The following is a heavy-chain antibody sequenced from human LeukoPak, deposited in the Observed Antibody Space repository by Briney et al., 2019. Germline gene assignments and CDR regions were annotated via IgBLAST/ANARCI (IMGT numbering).Heavy chain of an antibody. CDR1: GYSFTTNW. CDR3: ARQGASGTYSYYYSMDV. J-gene: IGHJ6*02. V-gene: IGHV5-51*01. D-gene: IGHD3-10*01. Sequence: GESLKISCKGSGYSFTTNWIGWVRQMPGKGLEWMGIIYPGDSDTRYSPSFQGQVTISVDKSISTAYLQWSSLKASDTAMYYCARQGASGTYSYYYSMDVWGRGTTVTVSS. CDR2: IYPGDSDT.